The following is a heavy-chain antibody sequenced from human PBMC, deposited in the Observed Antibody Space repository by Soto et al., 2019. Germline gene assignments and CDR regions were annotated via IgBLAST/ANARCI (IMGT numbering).Heavy chain of an antibody. J-gene: IGHJ3*02. CDR3: ARDFDSSGWYYRGAFDI. Sequence: SETLSLTCTVSGGSISSYYWSWIRQPPGKGLEWIGYIYYSGSTNYNPTLKSRVTISVDTSKNQFSLKLSSVTAADTAVYYCARDFDSSGWYYRGAFDIWGQGTMVTVSS. CDR1: GGSISSYY. CDR2: IYYSGST. V-gene: IGHV4-59*01. D-gene: IGHD6-19*01.